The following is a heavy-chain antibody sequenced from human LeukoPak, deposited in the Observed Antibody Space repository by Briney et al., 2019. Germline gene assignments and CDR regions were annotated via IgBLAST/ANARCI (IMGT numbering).Heavy chain of an antibody. J-gene: IGHJ2*01. Sequence: SVKVSCKASGYTFTGYYMHWVRQAPGQGLEWMGGIIPIFGTANYAQKLQGRVTITADKSTSTAYMELSSLRSEDTAVYYCARGTPNQYWYFDLWGRGTLVTVSS. CDR3: ARGTPNQYWYFDL. CDR2: IIPIFGTA. CDR1: GYTFTGYY. V-gene: IGHV1-69*06.